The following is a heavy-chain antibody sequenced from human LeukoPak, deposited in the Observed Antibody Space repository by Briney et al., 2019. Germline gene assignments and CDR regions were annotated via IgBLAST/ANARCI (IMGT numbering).Heavy chain of an antibody. J-gene: IGHJ4*02. CDR3: ARLEAY. D-gene: IGHD3-3*01. CDR1: GGSIRSSSYH. Sequence: PSETLSLTCTVSGGSIRSSSYHWGWIRQPPGKGLEWIGSIYYSGSTYYNPSLKSRVTISVDTSKNQFSLKLSSVTAADTAVYYCARLEAYWGQGTLVTVSS. V-gene: IGHV4-39*01. CDR2: IYYSGST.